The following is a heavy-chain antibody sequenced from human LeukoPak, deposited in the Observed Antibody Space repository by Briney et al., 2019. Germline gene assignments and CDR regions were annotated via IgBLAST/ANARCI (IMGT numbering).Heavy chain of an antibody. V-gene: IGHV5-51*01. CDR1: GYSFTSYW. Sequence: GESLKISCKGSGYSFTSYWIGWVRQMPGKGLEGMGIIYPGDSDTRYSPSFQGQVTISADKSIRSAYLQWSSLKASDTAMYYCARRSYCGGDCYSDYWGQGTLVTVSS. CDR3: ARRSYCGGDCYSDY. CDR2: IYPGDSDT. J-gene: IGHJ4*02. D-gene: IGHD2-21*02.